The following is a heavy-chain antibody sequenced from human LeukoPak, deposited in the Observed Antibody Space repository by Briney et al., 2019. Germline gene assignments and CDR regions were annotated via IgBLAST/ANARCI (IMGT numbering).Heavy chain of an antibody. Sequence: SETLSLTCTVSGGSIRNYYWNWIRRPPAKGLEWIGYTSDSGNTDYKPSLKSRVTISVDTSKNQFSLKLTSATAADTAVYYCARWHSHGRCFDYWGQGALVTVSS. CDR2: TSDSGNT. CDR1: GGSIRNYY. J-gene: IGHJ4*02. V-gene: IGHV4-59*01. D-gene: IGHD2-21*01. CDR3: ARWHSHGRCFDY.